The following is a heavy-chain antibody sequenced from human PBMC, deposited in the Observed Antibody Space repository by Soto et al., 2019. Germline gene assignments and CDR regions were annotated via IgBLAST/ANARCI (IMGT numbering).Heavy chain of an antibody. CDR3: ATVCCSGGSCYSIDY. J-gene: IGHJ4*02. V-gene: IGHV1-46*03. D-gene: IGHD2-15*01. CDR2: INPSNST. Sequence: QVQLVQSGAEVKKPGASVKVSCKASGYTFTSYYMHWVRQAPGQGLEWMGIINPSNSTSYAQKFQGRVTMTRDTSTSTVYMELSSLRSEDTAVYYCATVCCSGGSCYSIDYWGQGTLVTVSS. CDR1: GYTFTSYY.